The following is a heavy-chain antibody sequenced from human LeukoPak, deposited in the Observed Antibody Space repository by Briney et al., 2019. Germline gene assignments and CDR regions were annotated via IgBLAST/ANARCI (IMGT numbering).Heavy chain of an antibody. CDR3: ARDREYYYDSSGYYAFDI. Sequence: SQTLSLTCTVSGGSISSGDYYWSWIRQHPGKGLEWIGYIYYSGSTYYNPSLKSRVTISVDTSKNQFSLKLSSVTAADTAVYYCARDREYYYDSSGYYAFDIWGQGTMVTVSS. CDR2: IYYSGST. J-gene: IGHJ3*02. V-gene: IGHV4-31*03. D-gene: IGHD3-22*01. CDR1: GGSISSGDYY.